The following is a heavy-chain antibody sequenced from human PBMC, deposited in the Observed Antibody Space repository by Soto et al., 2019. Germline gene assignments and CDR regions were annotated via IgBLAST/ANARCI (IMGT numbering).Heavy chain of an antibody. CDR1: GFTFSSYA. J-gene: IGHJ1*01. CDR2: ISGSGGST. CDR3: AKGKMYSSGWFAEYFQH. Sequence: GGSLRLSCAASGFTFSSYAMSWVRQAPGKGLEWVSAISGSGGSTYYADSVKGRFTISRDNSKNTLYLQMNSLRAEDTAVYYCAKGKMYSSGWFAEYFQHWGQGTLVTAPQ. V-gene: IGHV3-23*01. D-gene: IGHD6-19*01.